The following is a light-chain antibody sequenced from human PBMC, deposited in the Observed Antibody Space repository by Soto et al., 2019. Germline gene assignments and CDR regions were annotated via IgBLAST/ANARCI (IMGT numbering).Light chain of an antibody. V-gene: IGLV1-51*01. CDR2: DDN. Sequence: QSVMTPAPSVSTAPGQKVTISCSGSSSNIGGNSVSWYQQLPGTAPKLLIYDDNKRPSGIPDRFSGSKSGTSATLGITGFQTGDKAEYYSCSWDSSLTAYGFGTETNVTVL. CDR3: CSWDSSLTAYG. CDR1: SSNIGGNS. J-gene: IGLJ1*01.